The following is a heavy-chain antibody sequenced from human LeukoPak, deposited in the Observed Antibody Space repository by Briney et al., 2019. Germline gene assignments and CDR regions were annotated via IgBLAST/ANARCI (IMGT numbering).Heavy chain of an antibody. J-gene: IGHJ4*02. Sequence: PGGSLRLSCAASGFTFSDYYMSWIRQAPGKGLEWVSYISSSGSTIYYADSVKGRFTISRDNAKNSLYLQMNSLRAEDTALYYCARDQSLRYDSSYYFDYWGQGTLVTVSS. CDR1: GFTFSDYY. CDR2: ISSSGSTI. D-gene: IGHD3-22*01. V-gene: IGHV3-11*01. CDR3: ARDQSLRYDSSYYFDY.